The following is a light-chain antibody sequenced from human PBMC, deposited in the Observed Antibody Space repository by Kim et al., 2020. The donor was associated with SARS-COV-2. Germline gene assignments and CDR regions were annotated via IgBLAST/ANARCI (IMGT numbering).Light chain of an antibody. V-gene: IGLV2-14*03. CDR1: SSDVGAYKY. CDR2: DVS. CDR3: SSYTRSNTFV. J-gene: IGLJ1*01. Sequence: QSVLTQPASVSGSLGQSITISCTGTSSDVGAYKYVAWYQQHPGKAPKFLIFDVSRRPSGVSNRFSGAKSGDTASLTISGLQAEDEADYYCSSYTRSNTFVFGTGTKVTVL.